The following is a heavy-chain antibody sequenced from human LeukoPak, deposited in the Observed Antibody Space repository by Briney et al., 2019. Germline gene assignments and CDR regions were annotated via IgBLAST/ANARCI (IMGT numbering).Heavy chain of an antibody. V-gene: IGHV3-23*01. D-gene: IGHD3-16*02. Sequence: GGSLRLSCAASGFTFSDYATSWVRQAAGKGLEWVSGISDTGRRTYYTDSVQGRFTISRDESKKTVYLLMNTLRAEDTAVYFCARHDSFIPYWGQGTLVTVSS. CDR2: ISDTGRRT. CDR1: GFTFSDYA. J-gene: IGHJ4*02. CDR3: ARHDSFIPY.